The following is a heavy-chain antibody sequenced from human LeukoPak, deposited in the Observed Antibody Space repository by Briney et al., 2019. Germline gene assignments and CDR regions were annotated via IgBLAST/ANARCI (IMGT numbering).Heavy chain of an antibody. CDR2: IIPILGIA. V-gene: IGHV1-69*02. D-gene: IGHD1-26*01. J-gene: IGHJ4*02. CDR1: GGTFSSYT. CDR3: ARRYSGSYYLDY. Sequence: SVKVSCKASGGTFSSYTISWVRQAPGQGLEWMGRIIPILGIANYAQKFQGRVTITADKSTSTAYMELSSLRSDDTAVYYCARRYSGSYYLDYWGQGTLVTVSS.